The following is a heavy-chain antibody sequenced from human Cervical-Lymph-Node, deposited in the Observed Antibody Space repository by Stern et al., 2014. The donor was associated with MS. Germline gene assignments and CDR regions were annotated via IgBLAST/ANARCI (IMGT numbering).Heavy chain of an antibody. V-gene: IGHV3-30*04. CDR2: ISNHGNND. D-gene: IGHD3-16*01. J-gene: IGHJ4*02. Sequence: VQLVESGGGVVQPGMSLRLSCAVSGFSLSNYDLHWVRQAPGKGLEWLAVISNHGNNDYYADSVKGRFTLFRDTSKNTLYLRMNSLRDEDTALYYCARGGSDASPIRWGPKARQSKFFDNWGQGTLVTVSS. CDR3: ARGGSDASPIRWGPKARQSKFFDN. CDR1: GFSLSNYD.